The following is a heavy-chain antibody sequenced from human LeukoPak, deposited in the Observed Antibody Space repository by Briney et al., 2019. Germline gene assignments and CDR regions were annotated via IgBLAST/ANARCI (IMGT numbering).Heavy chain of an antibody. CDR2: IYYSGST. Sequence: SETLSLTCTVSGGSICSSSYYGGWVRQPPAKGLEWLGSIYYSGSTYYNPSLKSRVTICVGTSQNEFSLKLSSVTAADTAVYYCARGGSNSLYFFDYWGHGTLVTASS. CDR1: GGSICSSSYY. CDR3: ARGGSNSLYFFDY. D-gene: IGHD2-15*01. J-gene: IGHJ4*01. V-gene: IGHV4-39*01.